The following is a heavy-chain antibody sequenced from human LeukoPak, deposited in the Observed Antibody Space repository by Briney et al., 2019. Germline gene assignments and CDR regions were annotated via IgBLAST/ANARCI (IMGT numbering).Heavy chain of an antibody. CDR2: INAGNGNT. Sequence: GASVKVSCKASGYTFTSYAMHWVRQAPGQRLEWMGWINAGNGNTKYSQKFQGRVTITRDTSASTAYTELSSLRSEDTAVYYCAREEWLRFSYYYGMDVWGQGTTVTVSS. J-gene: IGHJ6*02. CDR1: GYTFTSYA. D-gene: IGHD5-12*01. CDR3: AREEWLRFSYYYGMDV. V-gene: IGHV1-3*01.